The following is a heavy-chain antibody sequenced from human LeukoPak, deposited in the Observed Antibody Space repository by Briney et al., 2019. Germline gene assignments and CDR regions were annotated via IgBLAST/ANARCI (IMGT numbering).Heavy chain of an antibody. CDR2: IYYSGST. V-gene: IGHV4-59*08. J-gene: IGHJ4*02. CDR3: ARLGKKGYCSSTSCHDY. D-gene: IGHD2-2*01. Sequence: PSETLSLTCTVSGGSISSYYWSWIRQPPGKGLEWIGYIYYSGSTDYNPSLKSRVTISVDTSKNQFSLKLSSVTAADTAAYYCARLGKKGYCSSTSCHDYWGQGTLVTVSS. CDR1: GGSISSYY.